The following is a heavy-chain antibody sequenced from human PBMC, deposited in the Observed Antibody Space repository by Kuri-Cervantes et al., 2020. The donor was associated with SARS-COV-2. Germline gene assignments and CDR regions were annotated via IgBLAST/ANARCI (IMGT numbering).Heavy chain of an antibody. CDR1: GSSISSGYS. Sequence: GSLRLSCTVSGSSISSGYSWGGSRQPPGKGLEWIGYIYYSGSTNYNASLKSRVTISVDTSKHQFFLKLSTVTAADTAVYYCARHLSSSGYYLGVGYWGQGTLVTVSS. CDR3: ARHLSSSGYYLGVGY. V-gene: IGHV4-59*08. CDR2: IYYSGST. J-gene: IGHJ4*02. D-gene: IGHD3-22*01.